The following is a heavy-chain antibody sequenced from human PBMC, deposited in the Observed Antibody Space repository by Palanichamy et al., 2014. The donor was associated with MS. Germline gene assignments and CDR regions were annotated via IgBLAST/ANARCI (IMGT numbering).Heavy chain of an antibody. J-gene: IGHJ6*02. CDR3: ARVSGGSGTDYLYYYYGMDV. CDR2: IFHSGNT. D-gene: IGHD3-10*01. V-gene: IGHV4-38-2*02. Sequence: QVQLQESGPGLVKPSETLSLTCTVSGYSINSGYNWGWIRQPPGKGLEWIGSIFHSGNTYYSPSLKSRVAISVDTSKNQFSLKLSSLTAADTAVYYCARVSGGSGTDYLYYYYGMDVWGQGTPVTVSS. CDR1: GYSINSGYN.